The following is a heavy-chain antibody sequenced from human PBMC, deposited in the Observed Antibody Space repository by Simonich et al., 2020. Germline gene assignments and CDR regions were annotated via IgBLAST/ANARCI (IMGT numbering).Heavy chain of an antibody. V-gene: IGHV3-23*01. CDR1: GFTFSSYA. CDR3: AKDRGERITMIVVVIDAFDI. D-gene: IGHD3-22*01. Sequence: GGGLVQPGGSLRLSCAASGFTFSSYAMSWVRQAPGKGLEWVSAISVSGGSTYYADSVKGRFTISRDNSKNTLYLKRNSLRAEDTAVYYCAKDRGERITMIVVVIDAFDIWGQGTMVTVSS. CDR2: ISVSGGST. J-gene: IGHJ3*02.